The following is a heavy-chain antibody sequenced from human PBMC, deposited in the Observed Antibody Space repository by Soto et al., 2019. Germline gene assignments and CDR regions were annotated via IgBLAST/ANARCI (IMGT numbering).Heavy chain of an antibody. Sequence: QITLKESGPTLVKPTQPLTLTCTFSGFSFTTYGVGVGWIRQAPGKAPEGLALIYWDDQKTFRSSLESILTITKDTSKDQVVLTITNMDPVDTATYYCTKKGQYHDSSACGRDCYMDVWGKGTTVTVSS. CDR1: GFSFTTYGVG. D-gene: IGHD2-2*01. V-gene: IGHV2-5*02. J-gene: IGHJ6*04. CDR2: IYWDDQK. CDR3: TKKGQYHDSSACGRDCYMDV.